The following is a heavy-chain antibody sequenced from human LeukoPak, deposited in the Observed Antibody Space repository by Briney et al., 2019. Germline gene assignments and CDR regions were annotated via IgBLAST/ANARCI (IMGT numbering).Heavy chain of an antibody. Sequence: PGGSLRLSCAASGFTFSSYSMNWVRQAPGKGLEWVSSISSSSSYIYYADSVKGRFTISRDNAKNSLYLQMNSLRAEDTAVFYCARDNPDYDFWSGYSDRRCFDYWGQGTLVTVSS. V-gene: IGHV3-21*01. CDR1: GFTFSSYS. CDR2: ISSSSSYI. CDR3: ARDNPDYDFWSGYSDRRCFDY. D-gene: IGHD3-3*01. J-gene: IGHJ4*02.